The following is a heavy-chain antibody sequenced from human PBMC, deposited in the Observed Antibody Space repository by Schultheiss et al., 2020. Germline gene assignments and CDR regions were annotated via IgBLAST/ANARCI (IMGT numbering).Heavy chain of an antibody. D-gene: IGHD1-26*01. Sequence: GGSLRLSCAASGFTFSSYAMHWVRQAPGKGLEWVAVISYDGSNKYYADSVKGRFTISRDNSKNTLYLQMNSLRAEDTAIYYCAGGGVGGPGYWGQGTLVTVSS. CDR2: ISYDGSNK. V-gene: IGHV3-30*04. CDR1: GFTFSSYA. J-gene: IGHJ4*02. CDR3: AGGGVGGPGY.